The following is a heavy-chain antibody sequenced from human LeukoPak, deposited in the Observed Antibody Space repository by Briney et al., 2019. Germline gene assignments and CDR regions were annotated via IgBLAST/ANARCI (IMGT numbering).Heavy chain of an antibody. Sequence: SETLSLTCTVSGGSISSSSYYWGWIRQPPGKGLEWIGSIYYSGSTYYNPSLKSRVTISVDTSKNQFSLKLSSVTAADTAVYYCARGYDSSGYHYPYYFDYWGQRTLVTVSS. D-gene: IGHD3-22*01. CDR1: GGSISSSSYY. J-gene: IGHJ4*02. V-gene: IGHV4-39*07. CDR2: IYYSGST. CDR3: ARGYDSSGYHYPYYFDY.